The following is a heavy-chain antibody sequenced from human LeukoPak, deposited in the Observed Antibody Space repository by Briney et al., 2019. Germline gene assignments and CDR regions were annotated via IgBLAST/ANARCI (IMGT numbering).Heavy chain of an antibody. CDR1: GGSFSGYY. CDR3: ARVSSPFSPYYYGSGSFDY. Sequence: KPSETLSLTCAVYGGSFSGYYWSWIRQPPGKGLEWIGYIYYSGSTNYNPSLKSRVTISVDTSKNQFSLKLSSVTAADTAVYYCARVSSPFSPYYYGSGSFDYWGQGTLVTVSS. V-gene: IGHV4-59*01. D-gene: IGHD3-10*01. CDR2: IYYSGST. J-gene: IGHJ4*02.